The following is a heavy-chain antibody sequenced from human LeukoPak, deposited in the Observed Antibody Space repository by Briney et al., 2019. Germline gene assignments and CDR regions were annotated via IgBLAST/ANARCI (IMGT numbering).Heavy chain of an antibody. CDR3: AREGRAAGTDY. CDR2: IIPIFGTA. CDR1: GYTFTGYY. V-gene: IGHV1-69*13. Sequence: SVKVSCKASGYTFTGYYMHWVRQAPGQGLEWMGGIIPIFGTANYAQKFQGRVTITADESTSTAYMELSSLRSEDTAVYYCAREGRAAGTDYWGQGTLVTVSS. J-gene: IGHJ4*02. D-gene: IGHD6-19*01.